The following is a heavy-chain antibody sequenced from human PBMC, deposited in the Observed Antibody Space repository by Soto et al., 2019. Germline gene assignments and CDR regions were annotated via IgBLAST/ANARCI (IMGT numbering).Heavy chain of an antibody. D-gene: IGHD6-19*01. CDR3: ARAVGIAVTGLDL. J-gene: IGHJ5*02. CDR1: GYNFISSN. CDR2: MNPSNGNA. V-gene: IGHV1-8*01. Sequence: QEQLVQSGAEVKRPGASVKVSCRASGYNFISSNINWVRQAAGQGPEWMGWMNPSNGNAAFARNFQGRVSLTRDISTDTAYMELGGLSSGDTAIYYCARAVGIAVTGLDLWGPETLVTVSS.